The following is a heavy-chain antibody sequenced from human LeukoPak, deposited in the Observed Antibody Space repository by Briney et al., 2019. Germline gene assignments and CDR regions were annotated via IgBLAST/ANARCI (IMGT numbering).Heavy chain of an antibody. V-gene: IGHV3-23*01. D-gene: IGHD6-19*01. J-gene: IGHJ4*02. CDR2: ISGSGGSA. Sequence: GGSLRLSCAASGFTFSSYAMSWVRQASGKGLEWVSAISGSGGSAYYADSVKGRFTISRDNSKNTLYLQMNSLRAEDTAVYYCAKGSGWYYYFDCWGQGTLVTVSS. CDR3: AKGSGWYYYFDC. CDR1: GFTFSSYA.